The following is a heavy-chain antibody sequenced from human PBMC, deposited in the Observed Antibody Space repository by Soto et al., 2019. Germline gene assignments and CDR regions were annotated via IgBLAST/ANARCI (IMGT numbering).Heavy chain of an antibody. CDR2: IIPLFGTP. CDR1: GGIFSTYA. CDR3: ARDRDDYGSGNYDNRIDL. D-gene: IGHD3-10*01. J-gene: IGHJ4*02. Sequence: QVQLVQSGAEVKKPGSSVKVSCKASGGIFSTYAISWLRQAPGQGLEWMGGIIPLFGTPNYAQRFQGRDTITADESTSTAYMELSRLRSEDTAVYYCARDRDDYGSGNYDNRIDLWGQGTLVTVSS. V-gene: IGHV1-69*01.